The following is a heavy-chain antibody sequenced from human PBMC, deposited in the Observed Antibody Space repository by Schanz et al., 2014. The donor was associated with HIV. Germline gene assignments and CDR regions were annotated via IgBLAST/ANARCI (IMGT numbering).Heavy chain of an antibody. CDR3: AREDMDRGGRY. V-gene: IGHV1-8*01. J-gene: IGHJ4*02. CDR2: INPKIGTV. D-gene: IGHD3-10*01. CDR1: GYSFTSYD. Sequence: QVQLVQSGAEAKKPGASVMLSCKASGYSFTSYDINWVRQAPGQGLEWVGVINPKIGTVTYGHRVQGRVTMTRDTSTSTVYMDLSSLISEDTALYFCAREDMDRGGRYWGQGTLVTVSS.